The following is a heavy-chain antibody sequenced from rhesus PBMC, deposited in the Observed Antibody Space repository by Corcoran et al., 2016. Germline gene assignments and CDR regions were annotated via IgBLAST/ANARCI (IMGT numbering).Heavy chain of an antibody. CDR2: IYGSSGSN. J-gene: IGHJ4*01. CDR3: ASAVTGTNYFDY. Sequence: QVQLQESGPGLVKPSETLSLTCAVSGGSISGYYYWSWIRQPPGKGLDWIGSIYGSSGSNYLNPSLKSRVTLSLDTSKNQMSLKVSSVTAADTAVYYCASAVTGTNYFDYWGQGVLVTVSS. CDR1: GGSISGYYY. D-gene: IGHD1-26*01. V-gene: IGHV4S14*01.